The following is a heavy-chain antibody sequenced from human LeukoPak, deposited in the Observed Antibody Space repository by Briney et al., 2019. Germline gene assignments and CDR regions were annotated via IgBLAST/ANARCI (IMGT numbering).Heavy chain of an antibody. CDR1: GGSIKSNNW. J-gene: IGHJ6*02. CDR3: ARSRVRYYYYGMDV. D-gene: IGHD1-1*01. V-gene: IGHV4-4*02. Sequence: SETLSLTCAVSGGSIKSNNWWSWVRQPPGKGLEWIGEINHSGSTNYNPSLKSRVTISVDTSKNQFSLKLSSVTAADTAVNYCARSRVRYYYYGMDVWGQGTTVTVSS. CDR2: INHSGST.